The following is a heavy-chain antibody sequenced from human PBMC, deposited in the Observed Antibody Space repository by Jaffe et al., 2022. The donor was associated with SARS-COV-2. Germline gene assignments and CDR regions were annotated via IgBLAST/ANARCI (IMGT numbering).Heavy chain of an antibody. CDR3: AKGYYDSSGTHGAFDI. D-gene: IGHD3-22*01. V-gene: IGHV3-9*01. CDR1: GFTFDDYA. Sequence: EVQLVESGGGLVQPGRSLRLSCAASGFTFDDYAMHWVRQAPGKGLEWVSGISWNSGSIGYADSVKGRFTISRDNAKNSLYLQMNSLRAEDTALYYCAKGYYDSSGTHGAFDIWGQGTMVTVSS. CDR2: ISWNSGSI. J-gene: IGHJ3*02.